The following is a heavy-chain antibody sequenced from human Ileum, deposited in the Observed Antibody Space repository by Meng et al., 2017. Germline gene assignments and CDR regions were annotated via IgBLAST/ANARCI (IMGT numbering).Heavy chain of an antibody. CDR3: ARVDTGLRYFDWLISDSYYYGMDV. D-gene: IGHD3-9*01. J-gene: IGHJ6*02. V-gene: IGHV1-2*02. CDR1: GYTFTGYY. Sequence: ASVTVSCKASGYTFTGYYMHWVRQAPGQGLEWMGWINPNSGGTNYAQKFQGRVTMTRDTSISTAYMELSRLRSDDTAVYYCARVDTGLRYFDWLISDSYYYGMDVWGQGTTVTVSS. CDR2: INPNSGGT.